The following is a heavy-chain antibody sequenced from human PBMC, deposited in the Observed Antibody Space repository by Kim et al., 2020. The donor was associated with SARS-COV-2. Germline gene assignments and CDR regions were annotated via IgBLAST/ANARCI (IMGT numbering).Heavy chain of an antibody. V-gene: IGHV4-4*02. CDR1: GGSISSSNW. Sequence: SETLSLTCAVSGGSISSSNWWSWVRQPPGKGLEWIGEIYHSGSTNYNPSLKSRVTISVDKSKNQFSLKLSSVTAADTAVYYCARGDTASYYGMDVWGQGTTVTVSS. CDR2: IYHSGST. J-gene: IGHJ6*02. D-gene: IGHD5-18*01. CDR3: ARGDTASYYGMDV.